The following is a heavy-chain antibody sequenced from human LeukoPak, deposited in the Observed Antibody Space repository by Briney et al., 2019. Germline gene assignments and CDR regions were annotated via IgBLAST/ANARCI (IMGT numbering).Heavy chain of an antibody. J-gene: IGHJ3*02. CDR2: IPFGRSNK. Sequence: GGSLRLSCAASGFTFSTYGMHWVRQAPGKGLEWVAFIPFGRSNKYYADSVKGRFTISRDNAKNSLYLQMNSLRAEDTAVYYCARGRGDDDAFDIWGQGTMVTVSS. V-gene: IGHV3-30*02. CDR1: GFTFSTYG. CDR3: ARGRGDDDAFDI. D-gene: IGHD2-21*02.